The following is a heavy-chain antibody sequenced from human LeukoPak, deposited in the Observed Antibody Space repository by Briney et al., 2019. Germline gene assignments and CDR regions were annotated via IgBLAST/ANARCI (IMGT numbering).Heavy chain of an antibody. J-gene: IGHJ6*03. CDR2: IYSGGST. V-gene: IGHV3-53*01. CDR3: ARDVRECCSSTSCSYYHYYMDV. CDR1: GFTVSSNY. D-gene: IGHD2-2*01. Sequence: GGTLRLTCAASGFTVSSNYMSWVRQAPGKGLEGVSVIYSGGSTDYADSVKGRFTISIDNSKNKLYLQMNSLKAWYAGVYYCARDVRECCSSTSCSYYHYYMDVWGKGTRVTVSS.